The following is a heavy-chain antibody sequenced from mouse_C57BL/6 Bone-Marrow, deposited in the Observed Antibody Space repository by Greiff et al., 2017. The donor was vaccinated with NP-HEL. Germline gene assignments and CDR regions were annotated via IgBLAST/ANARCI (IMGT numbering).Heavy chain of an antibody. J-gene: IGHJ1*03. V-gene: IGHV1-59*01. CDR2: IDPSDSYT. Sequence: QVQLQQPGAELVRPGTSVKLSCKASGYTFTSYWMHWVKQRPGQGLEWIGVIDPSDSYTNYNQKFKGKATLTVDTSSSTAYMQLSSLTSEDSAVYYCARWDYGSSYGYWYFDVWGTGTTVTVSS. D-gene: IGHD1-1*01. CDR1: GYTFTSYW. CDR3: ARWDYGSSYGYWYFDV.